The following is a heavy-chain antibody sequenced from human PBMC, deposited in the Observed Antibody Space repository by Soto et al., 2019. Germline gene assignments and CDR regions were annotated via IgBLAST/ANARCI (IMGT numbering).Heavy chain of an antibody. V-gene: IGHV4-31*03. Sequence: QVQLQESGPGLVEPSQTLSLTCTVSGGSISSGDYYWSWIRHHPGKGLEWIGYIYSSGSTYYNPSLRSRVTISADTSKNQFSLRLSSVTAADTAVYYCVSDYDYDTSRNDAFDIWGQGTMVTVSS. CDR3: VSDYDYDTSRNDAFDI. CDR2: IYSSGST. D-gene: IGHD3-22*01. J-gene: IGHJ3*02. CDR1: GGSISSGDYY.